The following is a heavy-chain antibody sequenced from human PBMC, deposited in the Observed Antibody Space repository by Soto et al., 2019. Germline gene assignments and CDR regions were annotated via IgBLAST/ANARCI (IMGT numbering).Heavy chain of an antibody. J-gene: IGHJ4*02. D-gene: IGHD3-22*01. CDR3: ARIRATDYEIDY. V-gene: IGHV3-7*03. Sequence: EVHLEESGGDLVQPGGCLRLSCSASGFIFGFYWMTWVRQAPGKGLEWVANIERHGNDKYYVDSVTGRFTISRDNAQNYLFLQMNNLRAEDTAVYCCARIRATDYEIDYWGQGTLVTVSS. CDR2: IERHGNDK. CDR1: GFIFGFYW.